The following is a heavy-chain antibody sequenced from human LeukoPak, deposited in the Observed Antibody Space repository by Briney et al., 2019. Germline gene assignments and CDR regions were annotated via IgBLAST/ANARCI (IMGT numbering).Heavy chain of an antibody. Sequence: ASVKVSCKASGYTFTSHGISWVRQAPGQGLEWMGWISAYNGNTNYAQKLQGRVTMTTDTSTSTAYMELRSLRSDDTAVYYCARALLLWFGSPVCNWFDPWGQGTLVTVSS. V-gene: IGHV1-18*04. CDR3: ARALLLWFGSPVCNWFDP. D-gene: IGHD3-10*01. CDR2: ISAYNGNT. CDR1: GYTFTSHG. J-gene: IGHJ5*02.